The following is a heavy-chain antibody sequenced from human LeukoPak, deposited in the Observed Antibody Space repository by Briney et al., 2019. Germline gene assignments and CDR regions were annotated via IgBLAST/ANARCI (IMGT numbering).Heavy chain of an antibody. CDR3: ARKDSGRYIMPFEY. CDR1: GFSFTFSTYS. D-gene: IGHD3-10*01. J-gene: IGHJ4*02. V-gene: IGHV3-74*01. CDR2: INKDVSTT. Sequence: PGGSLRLSCAASGFSFTFSTYSMHWVRQVPDKGLVWVSRINKDVSTTTYADSMKGRFTISRDNSKNTLYLQMNSLRAEDTAVYYCARKDSGRYIMPFEYWGQGTLVTVSS.